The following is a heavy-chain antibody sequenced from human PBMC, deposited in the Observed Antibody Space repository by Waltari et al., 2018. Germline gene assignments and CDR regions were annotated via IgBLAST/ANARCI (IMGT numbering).Heavy chain of an antibody. CDR2: IYTTGST. J-gene: IGHJ4*02. CDR1: GDSMRSYY. D-gene: IGHD5-18*01. CDR3: ARRELDSYGGYYFDY. Sequence: QVQLQESGPGLLKPLETLSLTCSAPGDSMRSYYGSWIRQSPEKGLEWIGYIYTTGSTNYNPSLESRVSISLDTSKNQFSLNLYSVIAADTAVYYCARRELDSYGGYYFDYWGQGVLVTVSS. V-gene: IGHV4-4*08.